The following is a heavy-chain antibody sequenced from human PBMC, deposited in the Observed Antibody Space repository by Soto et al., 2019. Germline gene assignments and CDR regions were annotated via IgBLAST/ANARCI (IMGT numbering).Heavy chain of an antibody. Sequence: ASVKVSCKASGYTFTSYGISWVRQAPGQGLEWMGWISAYNGNTNYAQKLQGRVTMTTDTSTSTAYMELRSLRSDDTAVYYYARETVVAVAARADYYDYGMDAWGQGNRGTVSS. CDR1: GYTFTSYG. CDR3: ARETVVAVAARADYYDYGMDA. D-gene: IGHD2-15*01. V-gene: IGHV1-18*01. J-gene: IGHJ6*02. CDR2: ISAYNGNT.